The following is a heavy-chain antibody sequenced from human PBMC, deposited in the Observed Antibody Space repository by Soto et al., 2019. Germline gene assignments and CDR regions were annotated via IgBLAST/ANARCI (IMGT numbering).Heavy chain of an antibody. CDR1: GFTFGYYA. CDR2: IRSKAYGGTT. CDR3: TRGYYDFWSGPKGLFDY. D-gene: IGHD3-3*01. J-gene: IGHJ4*02. Sequence: GGSLRLSCTASGFTFGYYAMSWFRQAPGKGLEWVGFIRSKAYGGTTEYAASVKGRFTISRDDSKSIAYLQMNSLKTEDTAVYYCTRGYYDFWSGPKGLFDYWGQGTLVTVSS. V-gene: IGHV3-49*03.